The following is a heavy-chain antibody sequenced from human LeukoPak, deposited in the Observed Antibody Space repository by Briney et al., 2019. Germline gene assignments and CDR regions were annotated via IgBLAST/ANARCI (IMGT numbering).Heavy chain of an antibody. CDR1: GGSFRGYY. J-gene: IGHJ4*02. D-gene: IGHD2-2*01. CDR3: ARGPYPLVY. Sequence: PSETLSLTCAVYGGSFRGYYWSWIRQPPGKGLEWIGEVNHSGSTNYNPSLKSRVTISVDTSKNQFSLKLNSVTAADTGVYYCARGPYPLVYWDQGTLVTVSS. CDR2: VNHSGST. V-gene: IGHV4-34*01.